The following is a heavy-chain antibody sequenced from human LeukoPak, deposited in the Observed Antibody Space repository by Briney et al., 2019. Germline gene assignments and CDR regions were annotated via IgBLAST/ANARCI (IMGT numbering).Heavy chain of an antibody. J-gene: IGHJ4*02. D-gene: IGHD5-24*01. CDR3: ASPRDGYTPPFDY. Sequence: SVKVSCKASGGTFSSYAISWVRQAPGQGLEWMGGIIPIFGTANYAQKFQGRVTITTDESTSTAYMELSSLRSEDTAVYYCASPRDGYTPPFDYWGQGTLVTVSS. CDR2: IIPIFGTA. V-gene: IGHV1-69*05. CDR1: GGTFSSYA.